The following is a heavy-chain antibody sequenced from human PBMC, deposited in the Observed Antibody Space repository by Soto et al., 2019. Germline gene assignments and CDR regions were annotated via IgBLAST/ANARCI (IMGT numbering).Heavy chain of an antibody. CDR1: GFIFSNYA. V-gene: IGHV3-23*01. D-gene: IGHD5-12*01. Sequence: GGSLRLSFAASGFIFSNYAMNWVRQAPGKGLEWVSVIGGRGNSAYYADSVQGRFTISRDNSKNTLSLQMSSLTADDTAIYYCVREGRGSFDFWGRGTMVTVSS. J-gene: IGHJ3*01. CDR3: VREGRGSFDF. CDR2: IGGRGNSA.